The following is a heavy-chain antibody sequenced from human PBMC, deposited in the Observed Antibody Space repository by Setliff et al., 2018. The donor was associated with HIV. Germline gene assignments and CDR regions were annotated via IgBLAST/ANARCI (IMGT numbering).Heavy chain of an antibody. J-gene: IGHJ4*02. CDR3: ASGYNYAYSDY. D-gene: IGHD5-18*01. Sequence: SETLSLTCAVSNYSISSGYYWGWIRQSPGKGLEWIGSMYHSGSTYSNPSLKSRVTTSIDTSKNQLSLKLRSVTAADTAVYYCASGYNYAYSDYWGQGTLVTVSS. V-gene: IGHV4-38-2*01. CDR2: MYHSGST. CDR1: NYSISSGYY.